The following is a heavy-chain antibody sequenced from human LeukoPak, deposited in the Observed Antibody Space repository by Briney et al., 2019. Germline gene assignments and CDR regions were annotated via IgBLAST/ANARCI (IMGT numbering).Heavy chain of an antibody. Sequence: GGSLRLSCAASGFTFSSYAMHWVRQAPGKGLEWVAVISYDGSNKYYADSVKGRFTISRDNSKNTLYLQMNSLRVEDTAEYYCARSPGIQLWPDDYWGQGTLVTVSS. D-gene: IGHD5-18*01. J-gene: IGHJ4*02. CDR2: ISYDGSNK. CDR3: ARSPGIQLWPDDY. CDR1: GFTFSSYA. V-gene: IGHV3-30-3*01.